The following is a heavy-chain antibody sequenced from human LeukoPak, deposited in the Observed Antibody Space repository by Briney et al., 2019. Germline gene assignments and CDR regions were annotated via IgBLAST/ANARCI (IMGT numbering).Heavy chain of an antibody. D-gene: IGHD5-18*01. J-gene: IGHJ6*03. CDR2: IIPIFGTA. CDR1: GGTFSSYA. Sequence: ASVKVSCKASGGTFSSYATSWVRQAPGQGLEWMGGIIPIFGTANYAQKFQGRVTITADESTSTAYMELSSLRSEDTAVYYCARALNRGYSYGYRYYYYMDVWGKGTTVTVSS. V-gene: IGHV1-69*13. CDR3: ARALNRGYSYGYRYYYYMDV.